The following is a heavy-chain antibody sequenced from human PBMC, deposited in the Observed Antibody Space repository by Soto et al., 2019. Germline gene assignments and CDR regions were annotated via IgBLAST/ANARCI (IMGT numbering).Heavy chain of an antibody. V-gene: IGHV4-30-2*01. D-gene: IGHD4-17*01. CDR2: IFHSGSP. Sequence: QLRLQESGSGLLKPSQTLSLTCAVSGGSISSGNDSWSWIRQPPGKGLEWIGYIFHSGSPYYNPSLKSRVTISVDRSKNQFSLRLSSVTAADTAVYYCARDLHDYGDWYFDLWGRGTLVTVSS. CDR3: ARDLHDYGDWYFDL. J-gene: IGHJ2*01. CDR1: GGSISSGNDS.